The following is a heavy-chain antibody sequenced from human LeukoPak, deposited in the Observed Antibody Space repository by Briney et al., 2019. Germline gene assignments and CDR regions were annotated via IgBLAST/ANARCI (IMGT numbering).Heavy chain of an antibody. D-gene: IGHD3-16*01. Sequence: GGSLRLSCAASGLTFFEAWMTWVRQAPGKGLEWVGHIKSKADGGTTDYAAPVKGRLTISRDDSQNALYLQMDTLKTEDTAVYYCAKDVPFTGGGAIVYWGQGTPVTVSS. CDR3: AKDVPFTGGGAIVY. CDR1: GLTFFEAW. J-gene: IGHJ4*02. CDR2: IKSKADGGTT. V-gene: IGHV3-15*01.